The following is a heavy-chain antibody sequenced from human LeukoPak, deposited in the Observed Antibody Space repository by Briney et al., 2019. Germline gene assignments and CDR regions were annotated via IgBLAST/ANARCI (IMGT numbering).Heavy chain of an antibody. V-gene: IGHV3-30*02. CDR3: AKDERAYSSGCPDP. CDR1: GFTFSSYG. J-gene: IGHJ5*02. Sequence: PGGSLRLSCAASGFTFSSYGMHWVRQAPGKGLEWVAFIRYDGSNKYYADSVKGRFTISRDNSKNTLYLQMNSLRAEDTAVYYCAKDERAYSSGCPDPRGQGTLVTVSS. CDR2: IRYDGSNK. D-gene: IGHD6-19*01.